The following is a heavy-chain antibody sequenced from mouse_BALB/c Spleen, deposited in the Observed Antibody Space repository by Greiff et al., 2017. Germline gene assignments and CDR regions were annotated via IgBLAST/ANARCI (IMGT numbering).Heavy chain of an antibody. CDR3: GRGGLRLPYYYAMDY. D-gene: IGHD1-2*01. J-gene: IGHJ4*01. CDR1: GYSFTGYF. Sequence: VHVKQSGPELVKPGASVKISCKASGYSFTGYFMNWVKQSHGKSLEWIGRINPYNGDTFYNQKFKGKATLTVDKSSSTAHMELLSLTSEDSAVYYCGRGGLRLPYYYAMDYWGQGTSVTVSS. CDR2: INPYNGDT. V-gene: IGHV1-37*01.